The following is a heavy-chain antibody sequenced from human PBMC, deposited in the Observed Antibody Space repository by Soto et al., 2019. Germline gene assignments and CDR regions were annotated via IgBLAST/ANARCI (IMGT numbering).Heavy chain of an antibody. CDR2: VSGGGAST. D-gene: IGHD3-3*01. CDR1: GFSFAGYA. J-gene: IGHJ4*02. Sequence: PGGSLRLSCAATGFSFAGYALTWVRQAPGKGLEWLSAVSGGGASTYYADSVRGRFSISRDVSGNMIYLQLNRLTAGDTATYYCAKTQTFNGYYGGFDAWGQGTRVT. V-gene: IGHV3-23*01. CDR3: AKTQTFNGYYGGFDA.